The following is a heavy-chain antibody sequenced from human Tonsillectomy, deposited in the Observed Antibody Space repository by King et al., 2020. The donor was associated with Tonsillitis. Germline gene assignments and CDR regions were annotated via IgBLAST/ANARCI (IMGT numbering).Heavy chain of an antibody. CDR3: ATVFHLGGSSWYYQWYFAL. CDR2: IIPILGIA. J-gene: IGHJ2*01. Sequence: QLVQSGAEVKKPGSSVKVSCKASGGTFSSYAISWVRQAPGQGLEWMGRIIPILGIANYAQKFQGRVTITADKSTSTAYMELSSLRSEDPAVYYCATVFHLGGSSWYYQWYFALWGRGTLVTVSS. V-gene: IGHV1-69*09. D-gene: IGHD6-13*01. CDR1: GGTFSSYA.